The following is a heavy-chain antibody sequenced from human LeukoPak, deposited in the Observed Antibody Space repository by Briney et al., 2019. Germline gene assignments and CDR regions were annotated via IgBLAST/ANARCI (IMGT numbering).Heavy chain of an antibody. CDR2: IRYDGSNK. CDR1: GFTFSSYG. CDR3: AKFLGGAYSSGWYGDPRDNDAFDI. J-gene: IGHJ3*02. Sequence: GGSLRLSCAASGFTFSSYGMHWVRQAPCKGLEWVAFIRYDGSNKYYADSVKGRFTISRDNSKNTLYLQMNSLRADDTAVYYCAKFLGGAYSSGWYGDPRDNDAFDIWGQGTMVTVSS. V-gene: IGHV3-30*02. D-gene: IGHD6-19*01.